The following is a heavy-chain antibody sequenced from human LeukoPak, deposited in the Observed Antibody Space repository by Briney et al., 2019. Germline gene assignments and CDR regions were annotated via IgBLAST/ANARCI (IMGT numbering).Heavy chain of an antibody. D-gene: IGHD1-26*01. V-gene: IGHV3-23*01. CDR3: AKSSNEWELNSFDY. CDR1: GFSFSSYA. J-gene: IGHJ4*02. Sequence: GGSLRLSCATSGFSFSSYAMSWVRQAPGKGLEWVSAISGSGVDTHYADSVKGRFTISRDNSKNTLYLQMNSLKAEDTALYYCAKSSNEWELNSFDYWGQGTLVPVSS. CDR2: ISGSGVDT.